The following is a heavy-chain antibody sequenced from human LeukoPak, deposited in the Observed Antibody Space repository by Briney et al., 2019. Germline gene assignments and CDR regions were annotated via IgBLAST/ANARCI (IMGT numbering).Heavy chain of an antibody. V-gene: IGHV3-30*04. CDR3: ARALPRYFDDPFDY. CDR2: ISYDGGNK. CDR1: GFTFSSYA. J-gene: IGHJ4*02. D-gene: IGHD3-9*01. Sequence: GGSLRLSCAASGFTFSSYAMHWVRQAPGKGLEWVAVISYDGGNKYYADSVKGRFTISRDNSKNTLYLQMNSLRAEDTAVYYCARALPRYFDDPFDYWGQGTLVTVSS.